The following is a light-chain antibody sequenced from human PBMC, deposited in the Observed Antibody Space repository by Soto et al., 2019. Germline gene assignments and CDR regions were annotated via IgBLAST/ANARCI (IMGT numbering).Light chain of an antibody. CDR1: QSVRSN. V-gene: IGKV3-15*01. CDR3: QQYNNWPRM. CDR2: GAF. Sequence: EMVMTQSPATLSVSPGERATRSCRASQSVRSNLAWYQQKPGQAPRLLIYGAFARATGIPARFSGSGSGTEFTLTISSLQSEDFAVYYCQQYNNWPRMFGQGTRVEIK. J-gene: IGKJ1*01.